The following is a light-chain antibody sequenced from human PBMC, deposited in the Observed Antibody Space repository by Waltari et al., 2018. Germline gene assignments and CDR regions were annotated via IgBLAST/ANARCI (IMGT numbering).Light chain of an antibody. CDR2: DAS. CDR1: QSISSW. V-gene: IGKV1-5*01. CDR3: QQYNSYSLYT. J-gene: IGKJ2*01. Sequence: DIQMTQSPSTLSASVGDRVTIPCRAIQSISSWLAWYQQKPGKAPKLLIYDASSLEGGVPSRFSGSGSGTEFTLTISCLQPDDSATYYCQQYNSYSLYTFGQGTKLEIK.